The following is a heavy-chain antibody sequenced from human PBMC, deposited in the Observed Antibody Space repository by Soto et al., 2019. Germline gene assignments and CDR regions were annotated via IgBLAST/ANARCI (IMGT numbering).Heavy chain of an antibody. D-gene: IGHD6-19*01. CDR1: GGSISSYY. Sequence: PSETLSLTCTVSGGSISSYYWSWIRQPPGKGLEWIGYIYYSGSTNYNPSLKSRVTISVDTSKNQFSLKLSSVTAADTAVYYCARHAVQWLVDGYFDYWGQGTLVTSPQ. J-gene: IGHJ4*02. CDR2: IYYSGST. V-gene: IGHV4-59*08. CDR3: ARHAVQWLVDGYFDY.